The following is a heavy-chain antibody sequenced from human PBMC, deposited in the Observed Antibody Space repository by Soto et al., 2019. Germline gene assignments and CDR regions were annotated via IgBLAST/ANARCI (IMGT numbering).Heavy chain of an antibody. CDR2: IYPGDSDT. V-gene: IGHV5-51*01. CDR3: AREGVLVEDGGDKVGGYGMDV. D-gene: IGHD3-16*01. Sequence: GESLKISCKGSGYSFTSYWIGWVRQMPGKGLEWMGIIYPGDSDTRYSPSFQGQVTISADKSISTAYLQWSSLKASETAMYYCAREGVLVEDGGDKVGGYGMDVWGQGTTVTVSS. CDR1: GYSFTSYW. J-gene: IGHJ6*02.